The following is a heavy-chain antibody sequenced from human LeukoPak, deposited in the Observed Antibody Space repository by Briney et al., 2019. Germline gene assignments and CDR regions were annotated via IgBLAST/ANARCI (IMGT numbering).Heavy chain of an antibody. CDR3: ARERITMVRGVILEGVAFDY. D-gene: IGHD3-10*01. V-gene: IGHV4-30-4*08. Sequence: SETLSLTCTVSGGSISSGDYYWSWIRQPPGKGLEWIGYIYYSGSTYYNPSLKSRVTISVDTSKNQFSLKLSSVTAADTAVYYCARERITMVRGVILEGVAFDYWGQGTLVTVSS. CDR1: GGSISSGDYY. J-gene: IGHJ4*02. CDR2: IYYSGST.